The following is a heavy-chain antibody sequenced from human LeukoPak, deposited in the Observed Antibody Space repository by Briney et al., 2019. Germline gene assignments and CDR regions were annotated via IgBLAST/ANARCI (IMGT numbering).Heavy chain of an antibody. J-gene: IGHJ4*02. CDR1: GGSISSSSYY. Sequence: SETLSLTCTVSGGSISSSSYYWSWIRQPAGKGLEWIGRIDTSGSTNYNPSLKRRVTISVDTSKYQFPLKLSSVTAADTAVYYCARGGPLYFYYCGQGTLVTVSS. CDR2: IDTSGST. CDR3: ARGGPLYFYY. V-gene: IGHV4-61*02.